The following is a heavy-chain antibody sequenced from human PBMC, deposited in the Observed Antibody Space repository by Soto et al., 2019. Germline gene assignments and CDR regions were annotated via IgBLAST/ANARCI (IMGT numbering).Heavy chain of an antibody. J-gene: IGHJ3*02. V-gene: IGHV3-48*03. CDR2: ISSSGSTI. Sequence: GGSLRLSCAASGFTFSSYEMNWVRQAPGKGLEWVSYISSSGSTIYYADSVKGRFTISRDNAKNSLYLQMNSLRAEDTAVYYCARDSRYGRQWLRWNKAFDIWGQGTMVTVSS. CDR3: ARDSRYGRQWLRWNKAFDI. CDR1: GFTFSSYE. D-gene: IGHD5-12*01.